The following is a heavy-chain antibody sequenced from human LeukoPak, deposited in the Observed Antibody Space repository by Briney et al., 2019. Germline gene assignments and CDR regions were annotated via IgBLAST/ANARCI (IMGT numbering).Heavy chain of an antibody. V-gene: IGHV4-34*01. D-gene: IGHD3-16*01. CDR1: GGSFSGYY. CDR2: INHSGST. Sequence: KTSETLSLTCAVYGGSFSGYYWRWIRQPPGKGLEWIGEINHSGSTIYNPSLKSRVSISIDTSKKQFSLNLRSVTAADTAVYYCAREPPGGGFDYWGQGTLVTVSS. CDR3: AREPPGGGFDY. J-gene: IGHJ4*02.